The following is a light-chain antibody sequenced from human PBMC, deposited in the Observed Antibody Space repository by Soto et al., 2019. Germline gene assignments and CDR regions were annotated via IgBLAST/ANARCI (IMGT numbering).Light chain of an antibody. Sequence: EIVLTQSPGTLSLSPVERATLSCRASQTVSSSYLAWYQQKPGQAPRLLIYGASSRATGIPDRFSGSGSGTEFTLTISRLEPEDFAVYYCQQYDSSPVTFGQGTKVEIK. J-gene: IGKJ1*01. CDR1: QTVSSSY. CDR3: QQYDSSPVT. V-gene: IGKV3-20*01. CDR2: GAS.